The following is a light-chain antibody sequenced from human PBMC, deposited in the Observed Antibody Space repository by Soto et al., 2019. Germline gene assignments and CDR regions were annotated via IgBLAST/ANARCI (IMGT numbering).Light chain of an antibody. Sequence: DIQMTQSPCSVSASVGDRVTITCRASQGIRNDLSWYQQKPGEAPKRLVYVASSLDGGVPARFSGSGSGTEFTLTISSLQPEDFATYYCLQQNSYPWTFGQGTKVDIK. J-gene: IGKJ1*01. CDR2: VAS. CDR1: QGIRND. V-gene: IGKV1-17*01. CDR3: LQQNSYPWT.